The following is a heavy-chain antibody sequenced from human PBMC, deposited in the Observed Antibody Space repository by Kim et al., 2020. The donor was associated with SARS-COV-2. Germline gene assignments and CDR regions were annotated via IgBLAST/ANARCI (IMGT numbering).Heavy chain of an antibody. V-gene: IGHV4-30-2*01. Sequence: SETLSLTCAVSGGSISSGGYSWSWIRQPPGKGLEWIGYIYYSGSTYYNPSLKSRVTISVDRSKNQFSLKLSSVTAADTAVYYCARAGVSWDYGVFDYWG. CDR2: IYYSGST. J-gene: IGHJ4*01. CDR1: GGSISSGGYS. CDR3: ARAGVSWDYGVFDY. D-gene: IGHD4-17*01.